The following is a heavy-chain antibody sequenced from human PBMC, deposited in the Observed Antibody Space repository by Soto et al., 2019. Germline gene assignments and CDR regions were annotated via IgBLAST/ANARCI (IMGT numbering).Heavy chain of an antibody. Sequence: PSEALSLTFAVYGESFNDYIWTWIRQTAGTSMQWIGYIKHSGSASYHQSLKRRLSISVHPSNSQFSLELSSVTAAETAVYCSDSGYPFEYWGQGTLVTVFS. CDR2: IKHSGSA. CDR1: GESFNDYI. CDR3: DSGYPFEY. V-gene: IGHV4-34*01. J-gene: IGHJ4*02.